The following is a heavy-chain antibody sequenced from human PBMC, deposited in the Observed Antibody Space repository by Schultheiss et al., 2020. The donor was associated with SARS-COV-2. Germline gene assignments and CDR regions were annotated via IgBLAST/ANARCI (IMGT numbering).Heavy chain of an antibody. V-gene: IGHV3-23*01. J-gene: IGHJ3*02. CDR1: GFTFSSYA. Sequence: GGSLRLSCAASGFTFSSYAMSWVRQAPGKGLEWVSAISGSGGSTYYADSVKGRFTISRDNSKNTLYLQMNSLRAEDTAVYYCATYYYDSSGYYLGFDIWGQGTMVTVSS. CDR2: ISGSGGST. CDR3: ATYYYDSSGYYLGFDI. D-gene: IGHD3-22*01.